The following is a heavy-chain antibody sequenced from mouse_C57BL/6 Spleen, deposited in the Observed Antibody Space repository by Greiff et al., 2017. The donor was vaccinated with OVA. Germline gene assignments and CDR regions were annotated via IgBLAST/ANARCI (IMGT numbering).Heavy chain of an antibody. Sequence: VQLQQSGTVLARPGASVKMSCKTSGYTFTSYWMHWVKQRPGQGLEWIGAIYPGNSDTSYNQKFKGKAKLTAVTSASTAYMELSSLTNEDSAVYYCTRYYGSSSYWYFDVWGTGTTVTVSS. J-gene: IGHJ1*03. D-gene: IGHD1-1*01. CDR2: IYPGNSDT. CDR1: GYTFTSYW. CDR3: TRYYGSSSYWYFDV. V-gene: IGHV1-5*01.